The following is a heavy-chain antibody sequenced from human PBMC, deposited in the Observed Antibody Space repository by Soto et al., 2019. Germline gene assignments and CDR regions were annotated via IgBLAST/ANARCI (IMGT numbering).Heavy chain of an antibody. J-gene: IGHJ4*02. CDR1: GFTFNTYG. CDR2: ISYDGSEE. V-gene: IGHV3-30*18. D-gene: IGHD2-2*02. Sequence: TGGSLRLSCAASGFTFNTYGMHWVRQAPGKGLEWVAVISYDGSEEYYVDSVKGRFTISKDNSKNTLYLQMNSLRPEDTAVYYCAKSPNFYCSSPNCYKYYFDHWGQGTRVTVSS. CDR3: AKSPNFYCSSPNCYKYYFDH.